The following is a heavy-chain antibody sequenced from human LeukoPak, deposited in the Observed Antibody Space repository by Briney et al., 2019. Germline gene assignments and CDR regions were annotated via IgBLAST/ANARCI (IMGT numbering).Heavy chain of an antibody. CDR1: GFAFNNYA. J-gene: IGHJ4*02. CDR3: ARDYCSNGRCSATRDY. D-gene: IGHD2-8*01. CDR2: IWSDGIKT. V-gene: IGHV3-33*01. Sequence: PGGSLRLSCAASGFAFNNYAMHWVRQAPGKGLEWVAGIWSDGIKTFYADSVKGRFTISRGSSKNSLFLQMNSLRAEDTALYYCARDYCSNGRCSATRDYWGQGTLVTVSS.